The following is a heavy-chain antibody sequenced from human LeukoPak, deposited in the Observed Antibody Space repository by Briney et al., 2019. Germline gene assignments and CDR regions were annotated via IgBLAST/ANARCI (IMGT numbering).Heavy chain of an antibody. Sequence: PGGSLRLSCAASGFSFSNYWMTWLRQAPGKGLEWVANIRGDESRKYYLDSVTGRFTISRDNAKNSLYLQMNSLRAEDTAVYYCARAPGLAGGYWGQGTLVTVSS. D-gene: IGHD3/OR15-3a*01. V-gene: IGHV3-7*01. CDR1: GFSFSNYW. J-gene: IGHJ4*02. CDR2: IRGDESRK. CDR3: ARAPGLAGGY.